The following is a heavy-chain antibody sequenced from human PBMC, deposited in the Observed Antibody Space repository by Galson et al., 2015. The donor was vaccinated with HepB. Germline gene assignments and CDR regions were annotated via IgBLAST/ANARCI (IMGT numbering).Heavy chain of an antibody. CDR1: GYTFTNHD. D-gene: IGHD3-22*01. Sequence: SVKVSCKASGYTFTNHDINWVRQATGQGLEWMGWMNPDSGNTGYAQKFQGRVTMTRNTSIRTAYMELSSLRSEDTAVYYCARVAPYYYDSSGYYYDRAFDIWGQGTMVTVSS. V-gene: IGHV1-8*01. CDR3: ARVAPYYYDSSGYYYDRAFDI. CDR2: MNPDSGNT. J-gene: IGHJ3*02.